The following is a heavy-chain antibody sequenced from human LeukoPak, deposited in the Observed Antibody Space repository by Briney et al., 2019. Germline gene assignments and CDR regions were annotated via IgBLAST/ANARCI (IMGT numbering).Heavy chain of an antibody. CDR1: GFTVSSNY. CDR3: ARTYYYDSSGYYAGPYFDY. J-gene: IGHJ4*02. V-gene: IGHV3-53*01. Sequence: GGSLRLSCAASGFTVSSNYMSWVRQAPGKGLEWVSVIYSGGGTYYADSVKGRFTISRDNSKNTLYLQMNSLRAEDTAVYYCARTYYYDSSGYYAGPYFDYWGQGTLVTVSS. CDR2: IYSGGGT. D-gene: IGHD3-22*01.